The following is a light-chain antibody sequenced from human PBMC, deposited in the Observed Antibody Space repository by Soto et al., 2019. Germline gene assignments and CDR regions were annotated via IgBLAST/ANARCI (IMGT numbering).Light chain of an antibody. Sequence: DIQLTQSPSFLSASVGDRVTITCRASQGISSYLAWYQQKPGKAPKLLIYAASTLQSGVPSRFSGSGSGTEFTLTISSLQPEDFATYYCQQLNSYPRATFGQGTKVEIK. J-gene: IGKJ1*01. V-gene: IGKV1-9*01. CDR2: AAS. CDR3: QQLNSYPRAT. CDR1: QGISSY.